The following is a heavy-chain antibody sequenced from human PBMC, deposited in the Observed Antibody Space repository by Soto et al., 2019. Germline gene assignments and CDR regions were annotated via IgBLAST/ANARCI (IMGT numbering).Heavy chain of an antibody. CDR3: ARVHYYDSSGYSLNY. CDR2: INPNSGGT. D-gene: IGHD3-22*01. J-gene: IGHJ4*02. Sequence: GASVEVSCKASGYTFTGYYMHWVRQAPGQGLVWMGWINPNSGGTNYAQKFQGRVTMTRDTSISTAYMELSRLRTDDTAVYYCARVHYYDSSGYSLNYWGQGTLVTVSS. V-gene: IGHV1-2*02. CDR1: GYTFTGYY.